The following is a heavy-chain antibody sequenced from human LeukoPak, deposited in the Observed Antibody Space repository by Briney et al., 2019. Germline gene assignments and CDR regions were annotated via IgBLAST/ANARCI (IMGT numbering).Heavy chain of an antibody. D-gene: IGHD2-8*01. J-gene: IGHJ4*02. V-gene: IGHV1-8*01. CDR3: ARGYCTNGVCNQGPPFDY. CDR2: MNPNSGNT. Sequence: ASVKVSCKASGYTFTSYDINWVRQATGQGLEWMGWMNPNSGNTGYAQKFQGRVTMTRNTSISTAYMELSSLRSEDTAVYYCARGYCTNGVCNQGPPFDYWGQGTLVTVSS. CDR1: GYTFTSYD.